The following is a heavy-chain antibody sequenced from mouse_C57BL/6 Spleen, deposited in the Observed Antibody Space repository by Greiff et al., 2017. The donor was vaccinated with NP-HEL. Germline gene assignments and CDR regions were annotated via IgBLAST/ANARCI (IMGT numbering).Heavy chain of an antibody. Sequence: VQGVESGAELMKPGASVKLSCKATGYTFTGYWIEWVKQRPGHGLEWIGEILPGSGGTKYNEKFKSKATLTVDKPSSTAYMQLSSLTSEDSAVYYCARSVVPYYDYDTGFDYWGQGTTLTVSS. D-gene: IGHD2-4*01. J-gene: IGHJ2*01. CDR2: ILPGSGGT. V-gene: IGHV1-9*01. CDR1: GYTFTGYW. CDR3: ARSVVPYYDYDTGFDY.